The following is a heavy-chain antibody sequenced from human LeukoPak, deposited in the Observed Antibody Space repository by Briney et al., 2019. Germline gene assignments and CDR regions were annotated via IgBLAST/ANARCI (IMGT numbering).Heavy chain of an antibody. J-gene: IGHJ4*02. CDR3: ARDETDYYDILTGGFDY. Sequence: GGSLRLSCAASGFTFSSYSMNWVLQAPGKGLEWLSYISSSSSTIYYADSVKGRFTISRDNAKNSLYLQMNSLRDEDTAVYYCARDETDYYDILTGGFDYWGQGTLVTVSS. CDR2: ISSSSSTI. D-gene: IGHD3-9*01. V-gene: IGHV3-48*02. CDR1: GFTFSSYS.